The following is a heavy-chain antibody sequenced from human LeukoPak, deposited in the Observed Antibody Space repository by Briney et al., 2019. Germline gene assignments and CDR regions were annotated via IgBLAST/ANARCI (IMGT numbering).Heavy chain of an antibody. J-gene: IGHJ6*02. Sequence: GGSLRLSCAASGFTFGTYSMNWVRQAPGKGLEWVSSISTSSTYIDYADSMKGRFTISRDNAKNSLFLQMNSLRAEDTAVYYCARGQNYNILTGPYGVWGQGTTVTV. CDR3: ARGQNYNILTGPYGV. CDR1: GFTFGTYS. V-gene: IGHV3-21*06. D-gene: IGHD3-9*01. CDR2: ISTSSTYI.